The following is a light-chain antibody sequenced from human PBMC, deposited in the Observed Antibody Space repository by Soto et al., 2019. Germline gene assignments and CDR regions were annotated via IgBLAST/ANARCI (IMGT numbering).Light chain of an antibody. CDR2: GTS. CDR3: HQYDRPPLT. CDR1: ESISSTS. V-gene: IGKV3-20*01. J-gene: IGKJ4*01. Sequence: EIVLTQSPGTLSLSPGESATLSCRASESISSTSLAWYQQKPGQAPRLLIYGTSSRATDIPGRFTGSGSGTDFTLTIRRLEPEDFAVYYCHQYDRPPLTFGGGTKV.